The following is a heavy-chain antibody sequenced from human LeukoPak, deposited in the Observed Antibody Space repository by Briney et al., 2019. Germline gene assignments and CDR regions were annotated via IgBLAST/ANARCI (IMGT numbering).Heavy chain of an antibody. V-gene: IGHV3-21*01. CDR2: ISSSSSYI. CDR3: ARDPDVVVVAAEFDY. Sequence: GGSLRLSCAASGFTFDDYAMHWVRQAPGKGLEWVSSISSSSSYIYYADSVKGRFTISRDNAKNSLYLQMNSLRAEDTAVYYCARDPDVVVVAAEFDYWGQGTLVTVSS. J-gene: IGHJ4*02. CDR1: GFTFDDYA. D-gene: IGHD2-15*01.